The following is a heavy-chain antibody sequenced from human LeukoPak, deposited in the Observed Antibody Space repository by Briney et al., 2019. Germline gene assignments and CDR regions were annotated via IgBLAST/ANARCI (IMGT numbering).Heavy chain of an antibody. CDR2: IKSKPDGGTT. D-gene: IGHD7-27*01. CDR3: ARESDLGFDDY. J-gene: IGHJ4*02. Sequence: GGSLRLSCAASGFTFNRAWMTWVRQAPGKGLEWVGRIKSKPDGGTTDYAAPVKGRFTISRDDSKSTLYLQMNSLRAEDTAVYYCARESDLGFDDYWGQGTLVTVSS. V-gene: IGHV3-15*01. CDR1: GFTFNRAW.